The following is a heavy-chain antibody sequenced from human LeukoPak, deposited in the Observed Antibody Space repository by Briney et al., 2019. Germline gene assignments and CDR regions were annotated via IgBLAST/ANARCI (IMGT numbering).Heavy chain of an antibody. D-gene: IGHD4-17*01. V-gene: IGHV4-31*03. Sequence: SETLSLTCTVSGGSLSSGGYYWSWIRQHPGTGLEWIGYIYYSGSTYYNPSLKSRVTISVDTSKNQFSLKLSSVTAADTAVYYCARDRTVTTSDAFDIWGQGTMVTVSS. CDR1: GGSLSSGGYY. J-gene: IGHJ3*02. CDR2: IYYSGST. CDR3: ARDRTVTTSDAFDI.